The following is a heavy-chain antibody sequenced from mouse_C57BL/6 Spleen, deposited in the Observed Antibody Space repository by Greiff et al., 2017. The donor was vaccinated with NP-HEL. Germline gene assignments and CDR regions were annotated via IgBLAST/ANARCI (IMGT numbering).Heavy chain of an antibody. CDR1: GYTFTSYW. Sequence: VQLQQPGTELVKPGASVKLSCKASGYTFTSYWMHWVKQRPGQGLEWIGNINPSNGGTNYNEKFKSKATLTVDKSSSTAYMQLSSLTSEDSAVYYCARGGLTGVAWFAYWGQGTLVTVSA. V-gene: IGHV1-53*01. CDR3: ARGGLTGVAWFAY. J-gene: IGHJ3*01. CDR2: INPSNGGT. D-gene: IGHD4-1*01.